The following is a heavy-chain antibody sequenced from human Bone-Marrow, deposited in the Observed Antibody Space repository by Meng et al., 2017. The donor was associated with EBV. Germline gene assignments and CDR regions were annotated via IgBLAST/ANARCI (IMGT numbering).Heavy chain of an antibody. CDR1: GGSITTPNDY. J-gene: IGHJ4*02. Sequence: QLQLQESGPGLVKPSETLSLICNVSGGSITTPNDYWGWIRQPPGKGLEWIGTFYSATTSFYNPSLRSRLIISLDTSKNQFSLRLTSVTAADTAVYFCVRGYDYGDYVDYWGQGTLVTVSS. CDR2: FYSATTS. V-gene: IGHV4-39*07. CDR3: VRGYDYGDYVDY. D-gene: IGHD4-17*01.